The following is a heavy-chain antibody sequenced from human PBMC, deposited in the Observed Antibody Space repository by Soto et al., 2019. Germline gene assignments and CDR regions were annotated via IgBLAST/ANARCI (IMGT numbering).Heavy chain of an antibody. CDR2: ISNSGTS. J-gene: IGHJ5*02. D-gene: IGHD3-16*02. V-gene: IGHV4-59*01. Sequence: PSETLSLTCSVSGGSISSYYWNWIRQAPGKGLEWIGYISNSGTSYYNPSLRGRVTISADTSKNQFSLKMTSVTAADTAVYFCARERCTMTGGVITTAWFDPWGPGTRVTVSS. CDR1: GGSISSYY. CDR3: ARERCTMTGGVITTAWFDP.